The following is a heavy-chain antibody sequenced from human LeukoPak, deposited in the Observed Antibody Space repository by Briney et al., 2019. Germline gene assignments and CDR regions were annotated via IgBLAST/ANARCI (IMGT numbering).Heavy chain of an antibody. J-gene: IGHJ4*02. Sequence: GGSLRLSCAASGFTFSTYNMNWVRQAPGKGLEWVSSISSSSSYIYYADSVKGRFTISRDNAKNSLSLQMNSLRAEDTAIYYCGRGHWGLDYWGQGTLVTVSS. CDR1: GFTFSTYN. CDR2: ISSSSSYI. CDR3: GRGHWGLDY. V-gene: IGHV3-21*01. D-gene: IGHD7-27*01.